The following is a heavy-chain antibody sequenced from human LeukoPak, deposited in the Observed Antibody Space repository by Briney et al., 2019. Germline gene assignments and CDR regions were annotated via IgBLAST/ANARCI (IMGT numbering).Heavy chain of an antibody. CDR1: GGSISSSSYY. D-gene: IGHD6-13*01. J-gene: IGHJ4*02. CDR2: IYYSGST. CDR3: ARAHIAAAGTLGY. V-gene: IGHV4-39*07. Sequence: SETLSLTCTVSGGSISSSSYYWGWIRQPPGNGLEWIGSIYYSGSTYYNPSLKSRVTISVDTSKNQFSLQLSSVTAADTAVYYCARAHIAAAGTLGYWGQGTLVTVSS.